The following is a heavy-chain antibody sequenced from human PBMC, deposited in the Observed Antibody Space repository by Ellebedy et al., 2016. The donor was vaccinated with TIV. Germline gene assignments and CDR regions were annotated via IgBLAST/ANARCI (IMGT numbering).Heavy chain of an antibody. Sequence: SETLSLXXTVSGGSISSYYWSWIRQPPGKGLEWIGYIYYSGSTYYNPSLKSRVTISVDTSKNQFSLKLSSVTAADTAVYYCANGWYAVGVHYWGQGTLVTVSS. CDR1: GGSISSYY. J-gene: IGHJ4*02. CDR3: ANGWYAVGVHY. CDR2: IYYSGST. V-gene: IGHV4-59*04. D-gene: IGHD6-19*01.